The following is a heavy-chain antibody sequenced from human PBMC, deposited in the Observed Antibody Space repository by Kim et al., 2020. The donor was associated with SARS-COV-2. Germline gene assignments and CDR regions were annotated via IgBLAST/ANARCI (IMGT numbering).Heavy chain of an antibody. CDR3: ARIVLTSHAFDV. CDR1: GFIFSSYG. CDR2: IGGSGTYK. J-gene: IGHJ3*01. D-gene: IGHD3-9*01. Sequence: GGSLRLSCAASGFIFSSYGMVWVRQAPGKGLEWVSSIGGSGTYKYYADSLRGRFTISRDNAKNSLYPQMNSLRAEDTAVFYCARIVLTSHAFDVWGQGTMVTVSS. V-gene: IGHV3-21*01.